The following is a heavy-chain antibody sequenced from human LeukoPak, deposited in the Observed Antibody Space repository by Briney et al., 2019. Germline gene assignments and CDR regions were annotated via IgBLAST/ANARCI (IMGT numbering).Heavy chain of an antibody. V-gene: IGHV1-46*01. CDR2: INPSGGRT. CDR3: ARVNSYGYYYYYGMDV. Sequence: ASVKVSCKASGYTFTGYYMHWVRQAPGQGLEWMGWINPSGGRTTYAQKFQGRVTMTRDTSTSTVYMELSSLRSDDTAVYYCARVNSYGYYYYYGMDVWGQGTTVTVSS. D-gene: IGHD5-18*01. J-gene: IGHJ6*02. CDR1: GYTFTGYY.